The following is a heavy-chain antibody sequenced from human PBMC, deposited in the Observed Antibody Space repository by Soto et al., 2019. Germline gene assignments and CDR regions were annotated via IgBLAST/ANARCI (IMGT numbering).Heavy chain of an antibody. D-gene: IGHD3-10*01. CDR1: GGTFSSYA. Sequence: QVQLVQSGAEVKKPGSSVKVSCKAPGGTFSSYAISWVRQAPGQGLEWMGGIIPIFGTANYAQKFQGRVTITADESTSTAYMELSSLRSEDTAVYYCARSPSNPITMVRTYLDYWGQGTLVTVSS. V-gene: IGHV1-69*01. CDR2: IIPIFGTA. J-gene: IGHJ4*02. CDR3: ARSPSNPITMVRTYLDY.